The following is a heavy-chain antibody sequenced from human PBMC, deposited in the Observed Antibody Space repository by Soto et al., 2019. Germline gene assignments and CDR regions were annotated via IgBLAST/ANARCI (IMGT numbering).Heavy chain of an antibody. CDR3: VKGGSIVVVIPFDY. V-gene: IGHV3-64D*06. D-gene: IGHD3-22*01. CDR1: GFTFSSYA. Sequence: GGSLRLSCSASGFTFSSYAMHWVRQAPGKGLEYVSAISSNGGSTYYADSVKGRFTISRDNSKNTLYLQMSSLRAEDTAVYYCVKGGSIVVVIPFDYWGQGTLVTVSS. CDR2: ISSNGGST. J-gene: IGHJ4*02.